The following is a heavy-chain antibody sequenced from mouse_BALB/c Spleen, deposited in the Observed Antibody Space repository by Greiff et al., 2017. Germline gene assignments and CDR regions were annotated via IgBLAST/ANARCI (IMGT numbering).Heavy chain of an antibody. CDR3: ARYGTDWYFDV. Sequence: DLEKPGASVKLSCKASGYTFTSYWINWIKQRPGQGLEWIGRIAPGSGSTYYNEMFKGKATLTVDTSSSTAYIQLSSLSSEDSAVYFCARYGTDWYFDVWGAGTTVTVSS. CDR2: IAPGSGST. J-gene: IGHJ1*01. D-gene: IGHD2-1*01. V-gene: IGHV1S41*01. CDR1: GYTFTSYW.